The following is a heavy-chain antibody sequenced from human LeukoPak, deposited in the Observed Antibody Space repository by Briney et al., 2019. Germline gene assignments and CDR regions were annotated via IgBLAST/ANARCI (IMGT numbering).Heavy chain of an antibody. D-gene: IGHD3-3*01. J-gene: IGHJ5*02. V-gene: IGHV3-30-3*01. Sequence: GGSLRLSCAAAGFDFNNYAMHWVRQAPGKGLEWVALISYDGSNKNYADSVKGRLTISRGNSKNSLFLQMNSLRPEDTAVYYCARMGKTIIASNHFDPWGQGTLVIVS. CDR3: ARMGKTIIASNHFDP. CDR2: ISYDGSNK. CDR1: GFDFNNYA.